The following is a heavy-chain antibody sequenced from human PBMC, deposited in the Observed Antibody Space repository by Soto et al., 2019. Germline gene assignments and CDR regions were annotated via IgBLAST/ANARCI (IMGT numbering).Heavy chain of an antibody. D-gene: IGHD3-3*01. V-gene: IGHV5-51*01. CDR3: ARRGTNIGDTIFGVVIMGAFDI. Sequence: GSLKISCKGSGYSFTSYWIGWVRQMPGKGLEWMGIIYPGDSDTRYSPSFQGQVTISADKSISTAYLQWSSLKASDTAMYYCARRGTNIGDTIFGVVIMGAFDIWGQGTMVTVSS. CDR2: IYPGDSDT. CDR1: GYSFTSYW. J-gene: IGHJ3*02.